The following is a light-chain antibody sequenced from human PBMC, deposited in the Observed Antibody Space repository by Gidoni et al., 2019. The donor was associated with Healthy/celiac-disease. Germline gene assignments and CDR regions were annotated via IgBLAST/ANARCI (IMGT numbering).Light chain of an antibody. CDR2: AAS. CDR3: QQYYSYPYT. J-gene: IGKJ2*01. V-gene: IGKV1-8*01. Sequence: AIRMTQSPSSFSASTGDRVTITCRASQGISSYLAWYQQKPGKAPKLLIYAASTLQSGVPSRFSGSGAGTDFTLTISCVQAEDVATYYCQQYYSYPYTFGQGTKLEIK. CDR1: QGISSY.